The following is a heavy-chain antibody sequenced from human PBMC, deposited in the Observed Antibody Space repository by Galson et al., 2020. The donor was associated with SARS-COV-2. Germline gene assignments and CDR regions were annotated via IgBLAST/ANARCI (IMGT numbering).Heavy chain of an antibody. CDR2: IYYSGST. CDR3: ATHIPLYSSSLDWFDP. J-gene: IGHJ5*02. D-gene: IGHD6-13*01. CDR1: GGSISSRSYY. Sequence: SETLSLTCTVSGGSISSRSYYWGWIRQPPGKGLEWIGSIYYSGSTYYNPSLKSRVTISVDASKNQFSLKLSSVTAADTAVYYCATHIPLYSSSLDWFDPWGQGGLVTVSS. V-gene: IGHV4-39*01.